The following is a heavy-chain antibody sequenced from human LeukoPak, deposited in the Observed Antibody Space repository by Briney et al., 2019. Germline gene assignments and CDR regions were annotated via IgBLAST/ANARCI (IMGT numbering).Heavy chain of an antibody. V-gene: IGHV4-34*01. CDR1: GFTFSSYA. CDR2: INHSGST. D-gene: IGHD2-15*01. J-gene: IGHJ6*02. Sequence: PGGSLRLSCAASGFTFSSYAMSWVRQPPGKGLEWIGEINHSGSTNYNPSLKSRVTISVDTSKNQFSLKLSSVTAADTAVYYCARSRYCSGGSCYVGYGMDVWGQGTTVTVSS. CDR3: ARSRYCSGGSCYVGYGMDV.